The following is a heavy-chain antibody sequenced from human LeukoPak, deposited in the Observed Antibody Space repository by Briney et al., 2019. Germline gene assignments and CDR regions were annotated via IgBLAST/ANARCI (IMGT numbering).Heavy chain of an antibody. CDR2: IKEDGSEK. J-gene: IGHJ4*02. D-gene: IGHD6-13*01. V-gene: IGHV3-7*01. CDR3: AREWFSSSWSLFDY. CDR1: GFTFSSYW. Sequence: PGGSLRLSCAASGFTFSSYWMSWVRQAPGKGLEWVANIKEDGSEKHYVDSVKGRFTISRDNVKNSLDLQMNSLRAEDTAVYYCAREWFSSSWSLFDYRGQGILVTVSS.